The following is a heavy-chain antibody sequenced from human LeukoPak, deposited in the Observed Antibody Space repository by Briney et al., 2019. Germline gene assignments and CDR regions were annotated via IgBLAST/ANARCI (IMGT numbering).Heavy chain of an antibody. CDR2: IYYSGST. Sequence: SETLSLTCSVSGGSIRDYYWSWIRQPPGKGLEWIGYIYYSGSTNYNPSLKSRVTISVDTSKNQFSLKLSSVTAADTAVYYCARHSEEDDYGVNFDYWGQGTLVTVSS. V-gene: IGHV4-59*08. D-gene: IGHD4-17*01. J-gene: IGHJ4*02. CDR3: ARHSEEDDYGVNFDY. CDR1: GGSIRDYY.